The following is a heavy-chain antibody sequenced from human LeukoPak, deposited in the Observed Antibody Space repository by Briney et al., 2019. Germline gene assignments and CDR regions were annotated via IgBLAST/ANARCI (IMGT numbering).Heavy chain of an antibody. J-gene: IGHJ4*02. CDR3: TTEYVGTRGYSYAFDY. V-gene: IGHV1-2*04. D-gene: IGHD5-18*01. CDR1: GYTFTGYY. CDR2: INPNSGGT. Sequence: ASVKVSCKASGYTFTGYYMHWVRQAPGQGLEWMGWINPNSGGTSFAQKFQGWVTMTRDTSISTAYMELSSLKSDDTAVYYCTTEYVGTRGYSYAFDYWGQGTLVTVSS.